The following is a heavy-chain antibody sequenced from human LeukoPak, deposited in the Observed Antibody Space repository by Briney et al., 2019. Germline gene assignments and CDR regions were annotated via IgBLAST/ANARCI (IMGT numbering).Heavy chain of an antibody. Sequence: GGSLRLSCVASGFTVSSNYMSWVRQAPGKGLEWVSVIYSAGSTYYADSVKGRFTISRHNSENTLYLHMNSLRVEDTAVYFCARGGTPGYSSGRIDYWGQGTLVTVSS. D-gene: IGHD6-19*01. CDR1: GFTVSSNY. J-gene: IGHJ4*02. CDR2: IYSAGST. CDR3: ARGGTPGYSSGRIDY. V-gene: IGHV3-53*04.